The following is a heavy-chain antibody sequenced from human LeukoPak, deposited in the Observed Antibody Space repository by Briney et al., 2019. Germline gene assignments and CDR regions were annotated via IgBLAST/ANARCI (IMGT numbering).Heavy chain of an antibody. Sequence: GGSLRLSCAASGLTVSRNYMTWVRQAPGKGLEWVSYISSTTRTIYYADSVKGRFTISRDNAKNSLYLQMNSLRDEDTAVYYCARDRQQMDREGYFDLWGRGTLVTVSS. CDR1: GLTVSRNY. V-gene: IGHV3-48*02. J-gene: IGHJ2*01. CDR3: ARDRQQMDREGYFDL. CDR2: ISSTTRTI. D-gene: IGHD6-13*01.